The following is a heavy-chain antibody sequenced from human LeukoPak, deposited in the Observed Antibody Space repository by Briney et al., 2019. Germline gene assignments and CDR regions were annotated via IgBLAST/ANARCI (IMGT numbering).Heavy chain of an antibody. J-gene: IGHJ3*02. CDR2: INPKSGGT. CDR3: ARRDLRGFAFDI. CDR1: GYSFTDYY. D-gene: IGHD5-24*01. Sequence: ASVKVSCKASGYSFTDYYIDWVRQAPGQGPEWMGWINPKSGGTKYAQKFQGWVTMTRDTSISTAYMELSRLKSDDTAVYYCARRDLRGFAFDIWGQGTMVTVSS. V-gene: IGHV1-2*04.